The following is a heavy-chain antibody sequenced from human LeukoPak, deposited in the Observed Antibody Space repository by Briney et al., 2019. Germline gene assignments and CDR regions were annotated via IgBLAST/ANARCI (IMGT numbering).Heavy chain of an antibody. V-gene: IGHV4-39*01. CDR1: GGSISSSSYY. D-gene: IGHD5-18*01. CDR2: IYYSGST. CDR3: ARHGGYRYKTLNYYHYMDV. Sequence: SETLSLTRTVSGGSISSSSYYWGWIRQPPGKGLEWIGSIYYSGSTYYNPSLKSRVTISVDTSKNQFSLKLSSVTAADTAVYYCARHGGYRYKTLNYYHYMDVWGKGTTVTVSS. J-gene: IGHJ6*03.